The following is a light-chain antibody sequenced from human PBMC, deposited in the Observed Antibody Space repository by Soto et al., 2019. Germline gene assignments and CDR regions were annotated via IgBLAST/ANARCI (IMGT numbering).Light chain of an antibody. CDR2: EVN. CDR1: SSDVGGYNY. CDR3: KSYTGINNWV. Sequence: QSALTQPPSASGSPGQSVTISCTGTSSDVGGYNYVSWYQQYPGKAPKVMIYEVNKRPSGVPDRFSGSKSGNTASLTVSGLQAEDEADYYCKSYTGINNWVFGGGTQLTVL. J-gene: IGLJ3*02. V-gene: IGLV2-8*01.